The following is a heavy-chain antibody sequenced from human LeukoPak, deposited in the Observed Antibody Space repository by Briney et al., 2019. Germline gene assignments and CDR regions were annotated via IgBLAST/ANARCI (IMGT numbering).Heavy chain of an antibody. D-gene: IGHD3-10*01. V-gene: IGHV4-59*01. J-gene: IGHJ5*02. CDR2: IYYSGST. CDR3: ARALGVTPYNWFDP. CDR1: GGSISSYY. Sequence: SETLSLTCTVSGGSISSYYRSWIRQPPGKGLEWIGYIYYSGSTNYNPSLKSRVTISVDTSKNQFSLKPGSVTAADTAVYYCARALGVTPYNWFDPWGQGTLVTVSS.